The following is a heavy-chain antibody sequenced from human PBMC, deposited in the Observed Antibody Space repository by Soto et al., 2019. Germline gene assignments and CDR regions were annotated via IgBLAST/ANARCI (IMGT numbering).Heavy chain of an antibody. CDR2: ISWNSGSI. V-gene: IGHV3-9*01. D-gene: IGHD2-15*01. CDR1: GFTFDDYA. Sequence: EVQLVESGGGLVQPGRSLRLYCAASGFTFDDYAMHWVRQAPGKGLEWVSGISWNSGSIGYADSVKGRFTISRDNAKNSLYLQMNSLRAEDTALYYCAKDGDCSGGSCYSDYYYYMDVWGKGTTVTVSS. J-gene: IGHJ6*03. CDR3: AKDGDCSGGSCYSDYYYYMDV.